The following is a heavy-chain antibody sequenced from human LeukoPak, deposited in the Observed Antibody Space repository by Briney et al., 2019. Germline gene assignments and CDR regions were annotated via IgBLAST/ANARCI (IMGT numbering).Heavy chain of an antibody. CDR3: AKVGCSGGNCYAAFDI. Sequence: GSLRLSCAASGFTFSNYAMHWVRQAPGKGLEWVAVISYEGSVKFYADSVKGRFTISRDNSKNTLYLQMNSLRAEDTSVYYCAKVGCSGGNCYAAFDIWGQGTMVTVSS. D-gene: IGHD2-15*01. V-gene: IGHV3-30*18. CDR1: GFTFSNYA. CDR2: ISYEGSVK. J-gene: IGHJ3*02.